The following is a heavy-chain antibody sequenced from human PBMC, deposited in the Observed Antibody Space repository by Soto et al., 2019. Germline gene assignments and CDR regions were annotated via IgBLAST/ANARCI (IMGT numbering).Heavy chain of an antibody. J-gene: IGHJ4*02. CDR3: ACTVTTHYYFDY. CDR2: IIPIFGTA. CDR1: GGPFSSYA. D-gene: IGHD4-17*01. Sequence: VKVSCKASGGPFSSYAISWVRQAPGQGLEWMGGIIPIFGTANYAQKFQGRVTITADESTSTAYMELSSLRSEDTAVYYCACTVTTHYYFDYWGKGTLVTVSS. V-gene: IGHV1-69*13.